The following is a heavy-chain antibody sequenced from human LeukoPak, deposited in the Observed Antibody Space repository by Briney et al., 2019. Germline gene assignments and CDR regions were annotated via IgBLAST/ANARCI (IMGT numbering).Heavy chain of an antibody. CDR1: GLTFSRYW. D-gene: IGHD4-17*01. CDR2: INNDGSNT. Sequence: GGSLRLSCAASGLTFSRYWMHWVRQAPGKGLVWVSRINNDGSNTYYADSVKGRFTVSRDNAKNTLYLQMDGLRAEDTALYYCARYGTDPFDIWGQGTLVTVSS. CDR3: ARYGTDPFDI. J-gene: IGHJ3*02. V-gene: IGHV3-74*01.